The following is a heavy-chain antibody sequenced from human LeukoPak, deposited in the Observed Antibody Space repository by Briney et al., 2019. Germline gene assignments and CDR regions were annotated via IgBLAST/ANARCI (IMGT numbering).Heavy chain of an antibody. Sequence: GGSLRLSCAVSGLAFSRYATSWVRQAPGKGLEWVSAISESGSGTYYADSVKGRFTISRDNSKDTLSLQMNSLRAEDTAVYYCAKGIAQGYTFGSIEQDYWGQGTLVTVSS. V-gene: IGHV3-23*01. J-gene: IGHJ4*02. CDR1: GLAFSRYA. D-gene: IGHD5-18*01. CDR3: AKGIAQGYTFGSIEQDY. CDR2: ISESGSGT.